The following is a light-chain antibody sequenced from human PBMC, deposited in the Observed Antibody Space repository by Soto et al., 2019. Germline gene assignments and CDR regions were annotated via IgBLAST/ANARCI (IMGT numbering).Light chain of an antibody. CDR3: CSYGGSSTVVV. V-gene: IGLV2-23*03. Sequence: QSVLTQPASVSGSPGQSITISCTGTSSDIGSYNLVSWYQQHPGKAPELMIYEGSKRRSGVSNRVSGSKSGNTASLTISGLQAEDEADYYCCSYGGSSTVVVFGGGTQLTVL. CDR2: EGS. CDR1: SSDIGSYNL. J-gene: IGLJ2*01.